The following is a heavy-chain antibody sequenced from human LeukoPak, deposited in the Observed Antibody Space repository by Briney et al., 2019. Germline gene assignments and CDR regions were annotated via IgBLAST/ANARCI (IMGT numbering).Heavy chain of an antibody. J-gene: IGHJ3*02. CDR3: AKVTDILTGHDAFDI. CDR2: IRYDGSNK. CDR1: GFTFSGYG. V-gene: IGHV3-30*02. D-gene: IGHD3-9*01. Sequence: PGGSLRLSCAASGFTFSGYGMHWVRQAPGKGLEWVAFIRYDGSNKYYADSVKGRFTISRDNSKNTLHLQMNSLRAEDTAVYYCAKVTDILTGHDAFDIWGQGTMVTVSS.